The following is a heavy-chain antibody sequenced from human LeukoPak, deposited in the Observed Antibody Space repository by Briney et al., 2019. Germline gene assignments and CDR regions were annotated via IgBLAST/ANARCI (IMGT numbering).Heavy chain of an antibody. CDR1: GFTFCSYG. CDR3: TRYNNDPFDY. Sequence: PGESLRLSCAGSGFTFCSYGMHWFRQTPGKGLEWVAVIAYDGSRAFYADSVKGRFTISRDNSKNTMSVQIDDLRAEDTAVYYCTRYNNDPFDYWGQGTLVTVSS. CDR2: IAYDGSRA. D-gene: IGHD1-14*01. V-gene: IGHV3-33*01. J-gene: IGHJ4*02.